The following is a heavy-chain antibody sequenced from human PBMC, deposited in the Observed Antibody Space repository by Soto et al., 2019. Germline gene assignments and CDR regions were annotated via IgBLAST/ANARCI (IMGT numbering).Heavy chain of an antibody. J-gene: IGHJ4*02. V-gene: IGHV3-9*01. CDR3: AKASPLHFDY. CDR2: ISWNSGSI. Sequence: EVQLVESGGGLVQPGRSLRLSCAASGFTFDDYAMHWVRQAPGKGLEWVSGISWNSGSIGYADSVKGRFTISRDNAKNSLYLQMNSLRAEDTALYYCAKASPLHFDYWGQGTLVTVSS. CDR1: GFTFDDYA.